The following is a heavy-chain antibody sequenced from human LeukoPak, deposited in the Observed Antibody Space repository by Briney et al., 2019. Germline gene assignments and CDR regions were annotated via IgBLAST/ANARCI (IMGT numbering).Heavy chain of an antibody. CDR3: ARGAVAGSWYFDL. V-gene: IGHV4-4*02. Sequence: SETLSLTCAVSGGSISSSNWWRWVRQPPGKGLEWIGEIYHSGSTNYNPSLKSRVTISVDKSKNQFSLKLSSVTAADTAVYYCARGAVAGSWYFDLWGRGTLVTVSS. CDR1: GGSISSSNW. J-gene: IGHJ2*01. CDR2: IYHSGST. D-gene: IGHD6-19*01.